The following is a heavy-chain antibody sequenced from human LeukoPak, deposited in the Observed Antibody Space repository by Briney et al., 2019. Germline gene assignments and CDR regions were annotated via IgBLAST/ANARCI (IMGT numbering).Heavy chain of an antibody. J-gene: IGHJ4*02. Sequence: PGGSLRLSCAASGLTFSKYEMNWVRQAPGKGLEWVSYISSSGSTTYYADSVKGRFTISRDDAKNSLYLQMNSLRAEDTAVYYCVRVSIGAFLHYDYWGQGTLVTVSS. CDR2: ISSSGSTT. V-gene: IGHV3-48*03. CDR1: GLTFSKYE. CDR3: VRVSIGAFLHYDY. D-gene: IGHD2/OR15-2a*01.